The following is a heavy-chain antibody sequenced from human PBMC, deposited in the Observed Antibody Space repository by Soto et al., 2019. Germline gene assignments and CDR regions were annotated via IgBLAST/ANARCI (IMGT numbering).Heavy chain of an antibody. CDR1: GFTISTYS. Sequence: GGSLRLSCAASGFTISTYSINWVRQAPGKGLEWISYISDNSSVIYYADAVKGRFTISRDNAKNSLYLQMNSLRDEDTAVYYCARDRDAYCSKGICSGPYFDYWGQGTLVTVSS. J-gene: IGHJ4*02. CDR2: ISDNSSVI. D-gene: IGHD2-8*01. V-gene: IGHV3-48*02. CDR3: ARDRDAYCSKGICSGPYFDY.